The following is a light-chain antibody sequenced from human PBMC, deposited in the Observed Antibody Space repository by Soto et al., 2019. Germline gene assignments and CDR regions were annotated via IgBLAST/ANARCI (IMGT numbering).Light chain of an antibody. Sequence: EIVMTQSPATLSVSPGERATLSCRASQSVTSNLAWYQQKPGQAPRLLIYDTSTRATGLPARFSGSGAGTEFTLTINSLQSEDFATYLCQHFYTHPPTFGQGTKVDIK. V-gene: IGKV3-15*01. CDR2: DTS. CDR1: QSVTSN. CDR3: QHFYTHPPT. J-gene: IGKJ1*01.